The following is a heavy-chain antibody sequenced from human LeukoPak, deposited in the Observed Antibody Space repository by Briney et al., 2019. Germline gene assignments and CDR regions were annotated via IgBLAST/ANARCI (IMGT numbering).Heavy chain of an antibody. J-gene: IGHJ4*02. Sequence: SETLSLTCTVSGGSISSYLWSWIRQPAGKGLEWLGRIHTDGTTTYSPSLQSRLTMSVDTSKKQISLRLSSVTAADTAIYYCATEQVSGSAWGFGYWGQESLVTVSS. CDR1: GGSISSYL. CDR3: ATEQVSGSAWGFGY. V-gene: IGHV4-4*07. CDR2: IHTDGTT. D-gene: IGHD6-19*01.